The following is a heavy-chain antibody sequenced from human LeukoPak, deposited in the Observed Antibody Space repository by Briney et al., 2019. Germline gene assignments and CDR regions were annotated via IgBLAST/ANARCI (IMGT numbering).Heavy chain of an antibody. CDR1: GFXFSGYW. Sequence: GGSLRLSCAASGFXFSGYWIHWVRQAPGKGLVWVSRINSDGYSITYADSVKGRFTISRDNAKNTLYLQMNSLIAEDTAVYFCTRAGYSSGFDSWGQGILVTVSS. CDR3: TRAGYSSGFDS. V-gene: IGHV3-74*03. CDR2: INSDGYSI. D-gene: IGHD6-19*01. J-gene: IGHJ5*01.